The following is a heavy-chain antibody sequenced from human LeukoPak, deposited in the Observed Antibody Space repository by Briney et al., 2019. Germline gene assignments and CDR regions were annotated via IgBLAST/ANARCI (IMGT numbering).Heavy chain of an antibody. CDR3: GRDRTRLAY. D-gene: IGHD3-3*01. J-gene: IGHJ4*02. V-gene: IGHV3-7*03. CDR1: GFTFNNYW. Sequence: PGGSLRLSCAASGFTFNNYWMSWVRQTPGKGLEWVANIKEDGSEKYYVDSVKGRFTISRDNAKNSLYLQMNSLTAEDTAVYYCGRDRTRLAYWGQGTLVTVSS. CDR2: IKEDGSEK.